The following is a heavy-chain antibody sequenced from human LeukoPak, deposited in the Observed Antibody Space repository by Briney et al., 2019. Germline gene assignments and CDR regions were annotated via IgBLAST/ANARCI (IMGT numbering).Heavy chain of an antibody. V-gene: IGHV4-61*02. CDR1: GGSISSGSYY. CDR3: AREFGYAVTSLDY. CDR2: IYTSGST. Sequence: PSETLSLTCTVSGGSISSGSYYWSWIRQPAGKGLEWIGRIYTSGSTHYNPSLKSRVTISVDTSKNQFSLKPSSVTAADTAVYSGAREFGYAVTSLDYWGQGTLVTVSS. J-gene: IGHJ4*02. D-gene: IGHD4-17*01.